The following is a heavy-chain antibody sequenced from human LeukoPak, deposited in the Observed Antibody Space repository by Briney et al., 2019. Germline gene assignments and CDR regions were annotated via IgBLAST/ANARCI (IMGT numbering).Heavy chain of an antibody. V-gene: IGHV3-21*01. CDR2: ISSSSSYI. Sequence: PGGSLRLSCAASGFTFSSYSMNWVRQAPGEGLEWVSSISSSSSYIYYADSVKGRFTISRDNAKNSLYLQMNSLRAEDTAVYYCARAPGSPGPYYYMDVWGKGTTVTVSS. J-gene: IGHJ6*03. D-gene: IGHD2-15*01. CDR3: ARAPGSPGPYYYMDV. CDR1: GFTFSSYS.